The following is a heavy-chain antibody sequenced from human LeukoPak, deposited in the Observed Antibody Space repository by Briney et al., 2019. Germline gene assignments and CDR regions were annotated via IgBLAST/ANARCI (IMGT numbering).Heavy chain of an antibody. CDR3: AREMDAPMAIDD. CDR1: GGTLSSYA. V-gene: IGHV1-69*04. Sequence: AVTVSCKASGGTLSSYAISWVQPAPGQELEWMGRIILFLGIEHYPQKFQGRVTITADKSTSTAYMELSSLRSEVTAVYYCAREMDAPMAIDDWGQGTLVTVSS. J-gene: IGHJ4*02. CDR2: IILFLGIE. D-gene: IGHD5-18*01.